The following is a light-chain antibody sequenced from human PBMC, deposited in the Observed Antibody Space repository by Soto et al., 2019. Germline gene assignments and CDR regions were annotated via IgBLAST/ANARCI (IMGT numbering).Light chain of an antibody. V-gene: IGKV3-20*01. Sequence: EFVLTQSPGTLSLSPGERAPXSCSGNQSFSSNLAWYQQKPGQAPRXXXYGXSSRATGIPDRLSGSGSGTDFTLNISRLEPEDFARYYCQQYASSTLTFGQGTKVDIK. CDR1: QSFSSN. CDR2: GXS. J-gene: IGKJ1*01. CDR3: QQYASSTLT.